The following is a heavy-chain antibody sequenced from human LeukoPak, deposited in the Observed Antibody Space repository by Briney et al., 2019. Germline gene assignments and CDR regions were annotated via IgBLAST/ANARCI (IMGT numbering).Heavy chain of an antibody. J-gene: IGHJ4*02. CDR1: GFIFSNYG. Sequence: PGGSLRLSCSASGFIFSNYGMYWVRQAPGKGLEFVSAISSDGDNTFYADSVKDRFTISRDNSKNPLYLQMSSLRAEDTGVYHCVPFGSESYYTRYWAQGTLVTVSS. D-gene: IGHD3-10*01. CDR3: VPFGSESYYTRY. V-gene: IGHV3-64D*06. CDR2: ISSDGDNT.